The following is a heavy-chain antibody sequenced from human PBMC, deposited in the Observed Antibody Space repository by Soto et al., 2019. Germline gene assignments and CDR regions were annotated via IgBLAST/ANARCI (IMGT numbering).Heavy chain of an antibody. CDR2: IYYSGST. Sequence: SETLSLTCTVSGGSISSGGYYWSWIRQHPGKGLEWIGYIYYSGSTYYNPSLKSRVTISVDTSKNQFSLKLSSVTAADTAVYYCARGGRDGYNYLGFDYWGQGTLVTVSS. V-gene: IGHV4-31*03. CDR1: GGSISSGGYY. D-gene: IGHD5-12*01. J-gene: IGHJ4*02. CDR3: ARGGRDGYNYLGFDY.